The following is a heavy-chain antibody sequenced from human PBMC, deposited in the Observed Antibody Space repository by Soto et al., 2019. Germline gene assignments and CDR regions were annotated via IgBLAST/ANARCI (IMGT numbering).Heavy chain of an antibody. Sequence: EVQLLESGGNLVQPGGSLRLSCAASGFTFSSYVMSWVRQAPGKGLEWVSGIRGSGDGAYYGDSVKGRFTVSRDNSKNTLYLQTNNLRAEDTAMYYWEKGSTSGWYVFDSWGQGTLVTVSS. CDR1: GFTFSSYV. D-gene: IGHD6-19*01. J-gene: IGHJ4*02. CDR3: EKGSTSGWYVFDS. V-gene: IGHV3-23*01. CDR2: IRGSGDGA.